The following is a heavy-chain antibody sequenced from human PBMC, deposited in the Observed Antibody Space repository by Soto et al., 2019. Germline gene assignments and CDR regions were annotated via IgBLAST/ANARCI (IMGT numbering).Heavy chain of an antibody. D-gene: IGHD1-1*01. J-gene: IGHJ4*02. CDR2: ISAHNGNT. Sequence: HVHLVQSGAEVKKPGASVKVSCKGSGYTFTSYGITWVRQAPGQGLEWMGWISAHNGNTDYAQRLQGRVTVTRDTSTRSVYMELRSLRYDDTAVYFRARGRYGDYWGQGALVTVSS. CDR1: GYTFTSYG. CDR3: ARGRYGDY. V-gene: IGHV1-18*01.